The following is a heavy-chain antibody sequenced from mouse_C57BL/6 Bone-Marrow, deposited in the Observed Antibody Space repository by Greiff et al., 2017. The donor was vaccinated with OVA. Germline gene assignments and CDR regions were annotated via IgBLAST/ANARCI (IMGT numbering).Heavy chain of an antibody. J-gene: IGHJ3*01. Sequence: VQLKQSGAELVRPGASVKLSCTASGFNIKDDYMHWVKQRPEQGLEWIGWIDPENGDTEYASKFQGKATITADTSSNTAYLQLSSLTSEDTAVYYCTFNWVFAYWGQGTLVTVSA. D-gene: IGHD4-1*01. CDR2: IDPENGDT. CDR3: TFNWVFAY. CDR1: GFNIKDDY. V-gene: IGHV14-4*01.